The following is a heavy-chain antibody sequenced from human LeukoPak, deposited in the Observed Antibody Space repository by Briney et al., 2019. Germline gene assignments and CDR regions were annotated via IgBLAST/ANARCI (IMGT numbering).Heavy chain of an antibody. CDR3: ARAGILLYYYYMDV. CDR1: GYTFTGYY. CDR2: INPNSGGT. V-gene: IGHV1-2*02. D-gene: IGHD5-18*01. J-gene: IGHJ6*03. Sequence: ASVTVSCKASGYTFTGYYMHWVRQAPGQGLEWMGWINPNSGGTNYAQKFQGRVTMTRDTSISTAYMELSRLRSDDTAVYYCARAGILLYYYYMDVWGKGTTVTVSS.